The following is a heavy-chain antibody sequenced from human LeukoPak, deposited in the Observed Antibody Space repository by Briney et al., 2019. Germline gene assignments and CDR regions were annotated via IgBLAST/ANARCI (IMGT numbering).Heavy chain of an antibody. D-gene: IGHD6-19*01. Sequence: SETLSLTCAVYGGSFSGYYSSWIRQPPGKGMEWIGEINHSGSTNYNPSLKRRVTISVDTSKNQFSLKLSSVTAADTAGYYCARASGYSSGWYGYWGQGTLVTVSS. CDR3: ARASGYSSGWYGY. V-gene: IGHV4-34*01. CDR2: INHSGST. J-gene: IGHJ4*02. CDR1: GGSFSGYY.